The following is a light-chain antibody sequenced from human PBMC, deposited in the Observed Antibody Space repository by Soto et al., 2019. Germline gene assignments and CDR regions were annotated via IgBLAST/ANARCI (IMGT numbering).Light chain of an antibody. CDR1: SDYSTYA. V-gene: IGLV4-69*01. CDR3: QSLGNGIQV. J-gene: IGLJ3*02. CDR2: INYDGTH. Sequence: QLVLPQSPSSSGSLGASVKLTCTLSSDYSTYAIAWHQQQSEKGPRFLMKINYDGTHSKGDGFFDRFSGSSSGAERHLTISSLQSEDEADYYCQSLGNGIQVFGGGTQLTVL.